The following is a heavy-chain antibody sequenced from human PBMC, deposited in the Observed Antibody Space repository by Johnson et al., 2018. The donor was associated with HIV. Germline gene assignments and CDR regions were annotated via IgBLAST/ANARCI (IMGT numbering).Heavy chain of an antibody. CDR1: GFKLYEYD. J-gene: IGHJ3*01. CDR3: GKGMGLSIGELSDAFHF. V-gene: IGHV3-20*04. CDR2: INWSGEGT. Sequence: VQLVESGGGLVQPGGSLRLSCAASGFKLYEYDVSWVRQVPGKGLEWVSGINWSGEGTAYADSVKGRFTVSSDDSKNTLNLQRNSLRPEDTAVYYCGKGMGLSIGELSDAFHFWGLGTVVTGSS. D-gene: IGHD3-10*01.